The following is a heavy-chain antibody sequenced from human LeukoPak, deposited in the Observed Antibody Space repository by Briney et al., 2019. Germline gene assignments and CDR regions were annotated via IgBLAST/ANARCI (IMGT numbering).Heavy chain of an antibody. Sequence: GGSLRLSCAASGFTFSSYAMSWVRQAPGKGLEWVSAISGGSTYYADSVKGRFTISRDNSKNTLYLQMNSLRAEDTAVYYCAKSIAARPDAPDYWGQGTLVTVSS. CDR3: AKSIAARPDAPDY. V-gene: IGHV3-23*01. CDR1: GFTFSSYA. CDR2: ISGGST. J-gene: IGHJ4*02. D-gene: IGHD6-6*01.